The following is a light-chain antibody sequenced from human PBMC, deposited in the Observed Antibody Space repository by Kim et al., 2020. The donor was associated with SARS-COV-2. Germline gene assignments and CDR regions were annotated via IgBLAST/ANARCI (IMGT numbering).Light chain of an antibody. V-gene: IGKV4-1*01. Sequence: MATINCKSSQSVLYSSNNRNYLAWYQQKPGQPPKLLIDWASTRESGVPDRFGGSGSGTDFTLTISSLQAEDVAVYYCQQYYSTPHTFGQGTKLEI. CDR1: QSVLYSSNNRNY. CDR3: QQYYSTPHT. CDR2: WAS. J-gene: IGKJ2*01.